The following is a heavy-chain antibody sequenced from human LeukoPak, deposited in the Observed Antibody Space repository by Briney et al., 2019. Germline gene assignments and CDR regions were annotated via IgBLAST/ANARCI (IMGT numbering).Heavy chain of an antibody. Sequence: GGSLRLSCAASGFTFSSYGMHWVRQAPGKGLEWVSYISSSSNVIYYADSVKGRFTISRDNAKNSLYLQMNSLRAEDTAVYYCARGESAVAGTALYGDQFLHKNNWFDPWGQGTLVTVSS. CDR1: GFTFSSYG. CDR3: ARGESAVAGTALYGDQFLHKNNWFDP. D-gene: IGHD6-19*01. J-gene: IGHJ5*02. V-gene: IGHV3-48*01. CDR2: ISSSSNVI.